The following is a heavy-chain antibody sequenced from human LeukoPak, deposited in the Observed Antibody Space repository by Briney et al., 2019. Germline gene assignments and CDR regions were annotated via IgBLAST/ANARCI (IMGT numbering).Heavy chain of an antibody. D-gene: IGHD4-17*01. Sequence: GGSLRLSCAASGFIFSGSAMHWVRRAPGKGLEWVAFIRSRSNSFATAYGAPVRGRFIVSRDDSRNAAYLQMNSLKTEDTAVYYCTSLTTKTPWGQGTLVTVSS. J-gene: IGHJ5*02. V-gene: IGHV3-73*01. CDR2: IRSRSNSFAT. CDR1: GFIFSGSA. CDR3: TSLTTKTP.